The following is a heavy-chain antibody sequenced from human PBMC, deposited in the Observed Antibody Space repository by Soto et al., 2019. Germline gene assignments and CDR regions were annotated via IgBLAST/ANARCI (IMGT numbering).Heavy chain of an antibody. CDR2: IKSKSDVGTT. CDR1: GFTFRNAW. J-gene: IGHJ4*02. D-gene: IGHD3-9*01. V-gene: IGHV3-15*01. CDR3: ITDIPNVLRYFDWLKLIDY. Sequence: GGSQRLSCAAAGFTFRNAWMSWVRKAPEKRLEWVGRIKSKSDVGTTDYAAPVKGRFTISRDDSKNTLYLQMNSLKTEDTAVYYCITDIPNVLRYFDWLKLIDYWGQGTLVTVSS.